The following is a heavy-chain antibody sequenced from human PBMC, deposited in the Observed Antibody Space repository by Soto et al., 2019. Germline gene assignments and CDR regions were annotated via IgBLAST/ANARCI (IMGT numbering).Heavy chain of an antibody. CDR1: GFPFSDYY. CDR3: ARRRPTGYYNY. CDR2: IGGSSSYT. Sequence: QVQLVESGGGLVKPGGSLRLSCAASGFPFSDYYMSWIRQAPGKGLEWVSSIGGSSSYTNNADSVKGRFTITRDNAKNSLYQKMSRMRAEDTAVYYFARRRPTGYYNYWGQGTLVTVSA. D-gene: IGHD3-9*01. V-gene: IGHV3-11*05. J-gene: IGHJ4*02.